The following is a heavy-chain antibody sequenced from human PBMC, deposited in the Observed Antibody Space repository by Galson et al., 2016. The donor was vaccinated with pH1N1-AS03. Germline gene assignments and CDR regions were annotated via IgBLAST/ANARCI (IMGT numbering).Heavy chain of an antibody. CDR3: ARTAGWLPDF. V-gene: IGHV2-5*02. J-gene: IGHJ4*02. CDR2: IYWDDDK. CDR1: GFSLTTSAVG. D-gene: IGHD3-9*01. Sequence: PALVKPTQTLTLTCTFSGFSLTTSAVGVVWIRPPPGKALEWLALIYWDDDKRYNSSLKSRLTITKDTSKNQVVLTMTNMDPVDTATYYCARTAGWLPDFWGQGTLVTVSS.